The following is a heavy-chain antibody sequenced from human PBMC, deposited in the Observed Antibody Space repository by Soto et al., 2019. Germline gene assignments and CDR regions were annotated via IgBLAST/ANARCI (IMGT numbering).Heavy chain of an antibody. D-gene: IGHD3-10*01. V-gene: IGHV4-39*01. J-gene: IGHJ4*02. CDR2: IYYSGST. CDR3: ARHTGSYYGSGSPDY. CDR1: GGSISSSSYY. Sequence: SETLSLTCTVSGGSISSSSYYWGWIRQPPGKGLEWIGSIYYSGSTYYNPSLKSRVTISVDTSKNQFSLKLSSVTAADTAVYYCARHTGSYYGSGSPDYWGQGTLVTVSS.